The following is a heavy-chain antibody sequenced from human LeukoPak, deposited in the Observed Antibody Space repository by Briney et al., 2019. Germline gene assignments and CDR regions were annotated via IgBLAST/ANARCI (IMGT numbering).Heavy chain of an antibody. Sequence: GASVKVSCKVSGYSLTELSIHWVRQAPGKGLEWMGGFDPGDGEAIYAQRFQGRVTMTEDTSTDTAHMAMRSLRSEDTAVYYCATVGNYYGSGSYYYWFDPWGQGTLVTVSS. CDR1: GYSLTELS. CDR2: FDPGDGEA. V-gene: IGHV1-24*01. D-gene: IGHD3-10*01. J-gene: IGHJ5*02. CDR3: ATVGNYYGSGSYYYWFDP.